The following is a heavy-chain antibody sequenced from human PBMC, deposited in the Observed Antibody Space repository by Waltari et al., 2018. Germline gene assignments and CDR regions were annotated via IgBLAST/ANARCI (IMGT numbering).Heavy chain of an antibody. D-gene: IGHD4-17*01. CDR2: IYHTGST. J-gene: IGHJ5*02. V-gene: IGHV4-31*03. CDR3: ARSVTTFGGGGNWFDP. Sequence: QVQLQESGPGLVRPSQTLSLTCTVSGGSISSGGYYWSWIRQHPGKGLEWIGYIYHTGSTHYNPSLESRVNISVDTSKNQFSLKLNSVTAADTAVYYCARSVTTFGGGGNWFDPWGPGTLVTVSS. CDR1: GGSISSGGYY.